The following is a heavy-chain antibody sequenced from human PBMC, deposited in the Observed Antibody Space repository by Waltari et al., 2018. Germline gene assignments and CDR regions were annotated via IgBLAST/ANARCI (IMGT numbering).Heavy chain of an antibody. J-gene: IGHJ5*02. CDR2: ISGSGGST. CDR3: AKEEYSSGWRTRGAFDP. Sequence: EVQLLESGGGLVQPGGSLRLSCAASGFTFSSYAMRWVRQAPGKGLEWVSAISGSGGSTYYADSVKGRFTISRDNSKNTLYLQMNSLRAEDTAVYYCAKEEYSSGWRTRGAFDPWGQGTLVTVSS. CDR1: GFTFSSYA. D-gene: IGHD6-19*01. V-gene: IGHV3-23*01.